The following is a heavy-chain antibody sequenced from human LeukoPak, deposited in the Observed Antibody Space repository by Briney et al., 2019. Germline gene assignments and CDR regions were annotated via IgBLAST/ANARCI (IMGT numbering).Heavy chain of an antibody. Sequence: PGGTLRLSLAASRFTLTVFAMTSVPQAPGKGLEWVSASVVSGGGGSTSYADSVKGRFTISRDNSKTAPPLQMTSRRPHPPAGYYCAKRRYESSAYLYFDFCRRGKRVPVSS. V-gene: IGHV3-23*01. CDR2: VSGGGGST. D-gene: IGHD3-22*01. CDR1: RFTLTVFA. CDR3: AKRRYESSAYLYFDF. J-gene: IGHJ4*02.